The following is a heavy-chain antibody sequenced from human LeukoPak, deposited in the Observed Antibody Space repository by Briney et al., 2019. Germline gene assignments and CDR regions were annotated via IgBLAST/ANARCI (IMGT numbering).Heavy chain of an antibody. CDR1: GFTFSSYA. CDR3: ARDDTAMVRYWFDP. V-gene: IGHV3-23*01. J-gene: IGHJ5*02. CDR2: ISGSGGST. D-gene: IGHD5-18*01. Sequence: GGSLRLSCAASGFTFSSYAMSWVRQAPGEGLEWVSAISGSGGSTYYADSVKGRFTISRDNSKNTLYLQMNSLRAEDTAVYYCARDDTAMVRYWFDPWGQGTLVTVSS.